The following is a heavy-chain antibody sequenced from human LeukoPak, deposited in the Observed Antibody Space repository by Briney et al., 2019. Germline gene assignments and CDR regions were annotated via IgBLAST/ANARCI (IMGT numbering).Heavy chain of an antibody. Sequence: SETLSLTCAVSGGSISSGGYSWSWIRQPPGKGLEWIGYIYYSGSTNYNPSLKSRVTISVDTSKNQFSLKLSSVTAADTAVYYCARHPGDYWGQGTLVTVSS. CDR2: IYYSGST. J-gene: IGHJ4*02. CDR1: GGSISSGGYS. V-gene: IGHV4-61*08. CDR3: ARHPGDY.